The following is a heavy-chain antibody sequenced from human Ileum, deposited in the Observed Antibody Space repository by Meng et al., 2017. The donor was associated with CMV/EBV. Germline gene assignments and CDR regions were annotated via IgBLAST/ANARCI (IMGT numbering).Heavy chain of an antibody. Sequence: GGSLRLSCAASGFSFSDSAIHWVRQASGRGLEWVGRIRSKGKNYSTGYGASVKGRFTISRDDSKNMAYLKMKNLKTDDTAEYYRTRSLAGGSDSDCGMAAWGQGTTVNVAS. D-gene: IGHD1-26*01. J-gene: IGHJ6*01. CDR1: GFSFSDSA. CDR2: IRSKGKNYST. V-gene: IGHV3-73*01. CDR3: TRSLAGGSDSDCGMAA.